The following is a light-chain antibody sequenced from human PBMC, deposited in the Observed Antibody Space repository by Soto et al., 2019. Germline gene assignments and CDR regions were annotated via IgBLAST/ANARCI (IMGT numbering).Light chain of an antibody. V-gene: IGKV1-5*03. CDR2: KAS. J-gene: IGKJ1*01. CDR1: QSISSW. Sequence: DIQMTQSPSTLSASIGDRATITYRASQSISSWLAWYQQKPGKAPKLLIYKASSLESVVPSRFSGSGSGTEFTLTISSLQPDDFATYYCQQYNSYSQTFGQGTKVDIK. CDR3: QQYNSYSQT.